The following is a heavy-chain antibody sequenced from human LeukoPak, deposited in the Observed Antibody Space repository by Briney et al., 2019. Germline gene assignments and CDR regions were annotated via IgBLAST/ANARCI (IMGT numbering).Heavy chain of an antibody. J-gene: IGHJ4*02. Sequence: KTSETLSLTCAVYSGSFSGYYWSWIRQPPGKGLEWIGSIYYSGSTYYNPSLKSRVTISVGTSKNQFSLKLSSVTAADTAVYYCARAYSSGWFPIDYWGQGTLVTVSS. V-gene: IGHV4-34*01. CDR2: IYYSGST. CDR3: ARAYSSGWFPIDY. D-gene: IGHD6-19*01. CDR1: SGSFSGYY.